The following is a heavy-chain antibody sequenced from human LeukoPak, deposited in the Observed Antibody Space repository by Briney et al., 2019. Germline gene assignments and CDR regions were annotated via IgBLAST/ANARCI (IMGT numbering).Heavy chain of an antibody. J-gene: IGHJ5*02. CDR2: IFTSGTI. CDR1: GGSVSDYH. D-gene: IGHD6-13*01. CDR3: ARDRDIADYNWLDP. Sequence: SQTLSLTCSVSGGSVSDYHWSSIRHPAGKGLEWIGRIFTSGTIHYHPSLRSRVTISVDQSKNQFFLKLTSVTAADTAVYYCARDRDIADYNWLDPWGQGTLVTVSP. V-gene: IGHV4-4*07.